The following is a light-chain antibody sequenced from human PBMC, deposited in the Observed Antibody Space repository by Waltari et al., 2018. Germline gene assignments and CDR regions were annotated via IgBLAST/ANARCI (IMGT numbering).Light chain of an antibody. CDR2: KDN. Sequence: SNELTQPPTVSVFPGQTARITCSAAAFADEYAYWYQQKPGQAPVIIIYKDNERPSGIPDRFSGSSSGTTVTLTISAVQAEDEADYFCQSVDSTDSYPVFGGGTKLTVL. V-gene: IGLV3-25*03. CDR3: QSVDSTDSYPV. J-gene: IGLJ2*01. CDR1: AFADEY.